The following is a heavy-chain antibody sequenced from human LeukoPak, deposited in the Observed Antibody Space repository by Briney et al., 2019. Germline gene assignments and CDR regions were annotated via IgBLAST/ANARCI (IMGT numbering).Heavy chain of an antibody. CDR3: ARPSYYDFRTTSQYYFDY. CDR1: DGPFGGYY. CDR2: INHFGST. J-gene: IGHJ4*02. D-gene: IGHD3-3*01. Sequence: SETLSLTCGVDDGPFGGYYWSWLRQSPGKGLEWIGEINHFGSTNYNPSLKSRVTISVDTSKNQFSLKLSSVTAADAAVYYCARPSYYDFRTTSQYYFDYWGQGTLVTVSS. V-gene: IGHV4-34*01.